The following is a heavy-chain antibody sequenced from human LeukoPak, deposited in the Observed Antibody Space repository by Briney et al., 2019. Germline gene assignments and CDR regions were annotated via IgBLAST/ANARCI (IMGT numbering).Heavy chain of an antibody. V-gene: IGHV4-4*02. CDR2: IYHSGST. D-gene: IGHD6-13*01. Sequence: SETLSLTCAVSGGSISSSNWWSWVGQPPGKGLEWIGEIYHSGSTNYNPSLKSRVTISVDKSKNQFSLKLSSVTAADTAVYYCARVSIAAAGTGYYYGMDVWGQGTTVTVSS. CDR1: GGSISSSNW. CDR3: ARVSIAAAGTGYYYGMDV. J-gene: IGHJ6*02.